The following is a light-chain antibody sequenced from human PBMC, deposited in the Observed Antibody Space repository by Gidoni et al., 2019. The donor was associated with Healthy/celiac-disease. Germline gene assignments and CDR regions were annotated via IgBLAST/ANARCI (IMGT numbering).Light chain of an antibody. V-gene: IGLV2-8*01. CDR3: SSYAGSNNLV. CDR1: SSDVGGYNY. J-gene: IGLJ2*01. CDR2: EVS. Sequence: QSALTQPPSASGSPGQSVTISCTGTSSDVGGYNYVSWYQQHPGQAPKLMIYEVSKRPSGVPDRFSVSKSGNTASPTVSGLQADDEADYYCSSYAGSNNLVFGGGTKLTVL.